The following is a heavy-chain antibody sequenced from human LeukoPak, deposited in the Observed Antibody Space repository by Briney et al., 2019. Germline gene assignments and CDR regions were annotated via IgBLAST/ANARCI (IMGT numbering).Heavy chain of an antibody. CDR3: AKDLYSEQLGFEHGIDY. D-gene: IGHD6-6*01. CDR2: IWYDGSNK. J-gene: IGHJ4*02. Sequence: PGRSLRLSCAASGFTFSSYGMHWVRQAPGKGLEWVAVIWYDGSNKYYADSVKGRFTISRDNSKNTLYLQMNSLRAEDTAVYYCAKDLYSEQLGFEHGIDYWGQGTLVTVSS. V-gene: IGHV3-33*06. CDR1: GFTFSSYG.